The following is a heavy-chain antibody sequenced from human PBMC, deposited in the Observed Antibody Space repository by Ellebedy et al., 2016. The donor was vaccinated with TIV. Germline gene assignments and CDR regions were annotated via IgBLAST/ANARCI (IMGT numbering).Heavy chain of an antibody. J-gene: IGHJ4*02. CDR1: GFTFTNAW. D-gene: IGHD3-10*01. CDR2: IKSESYGGAT. V-gene: IGHV3-15*07. CDR3: TTTGDLRYPFYFDY. Sequence: GESLKISCTVSGFTFTNAWMNWVRQAPGKGLEWVALIKSESYGGATNYAAPVKGRFTISRDDSKSTLYLQMNSLKTDDTGLYYCTTTGDLRYPFYFDYWGQGALVTVSS.